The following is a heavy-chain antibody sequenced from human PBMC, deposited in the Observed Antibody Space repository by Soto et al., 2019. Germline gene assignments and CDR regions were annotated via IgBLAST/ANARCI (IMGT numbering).Heavy chain of an antibody. CDR2: ISSSGST. J-gene: IGHJ4*02. CDR3: ARRIQLDY. V-gene: IGHV4-59*01. Sequence: QVQLQESGPGLVKPSETLSLTCTVSGGSISSYYWSWIRQPPGKRLEWIGHISSSGSTSYNPSLKSRVSISMDTSKNQFSLNLGSVTAADSAVCYCARRIQLDYWGQGTLVTVSS. D-gene: IGHD2-15*01. CDR1: GGSISSYY.